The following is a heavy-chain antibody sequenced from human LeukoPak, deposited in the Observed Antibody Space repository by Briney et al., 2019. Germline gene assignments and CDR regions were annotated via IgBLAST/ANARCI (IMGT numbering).Heavy chain of an antibody. V-gene: IGHV4-4*07. CDR3: AREGREWELLRFDY. Sequence: SSETLSLTCTVSGGSISSYYWSWIRQPAGKGLEWIGRIYTSGSTNYNPSLKSRVTMSVDTSKNQFSLKLSSVTAADTAVYYCAREGREWELLRFDYWGQGTLVTVSS. J-gene: IGHJ4*02. CDR2: IYTSGST. D-gene: IGHD1-26*01. CDR1: GGSISSYY.